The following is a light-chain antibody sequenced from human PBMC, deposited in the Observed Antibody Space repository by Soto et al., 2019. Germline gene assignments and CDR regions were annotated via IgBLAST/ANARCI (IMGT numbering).Light chain of an antibody. CDR1: SSDVGSYNL. CDR3: CSYAGSSTYV. CDR2: EGS. Sequence: QSALTQPASVSGSPGQSITISCTGTSSDVGSYNLVSWYQQQPGKAPKLMIYEGSKRPSGVSNRFSGSKSGNTASLTISGLQAEDEADYYCCSYAGSSTYVFGTGTQLTVL. V-gene: IGLV2-23*01. J-gene: IGLJ1*01.